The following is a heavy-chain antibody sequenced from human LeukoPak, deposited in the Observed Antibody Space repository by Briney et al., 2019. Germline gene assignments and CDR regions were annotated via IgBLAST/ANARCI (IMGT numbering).Heavy chain of an antibody. Sequence: SETLSLTCTVSGYSISSGYYWGWIRQPPGKGLEWIGSIYHSGRTFYNPSLKSRVTISVDTSKNQFSLKLTSVTAADTAVYYCARTIAARSVYFDYWGQGTLVTVSS. D-gene: IGHD6-6*01. CDR1: GYSISSGYY. J-gene: IGHJ4*02. CDR2: IYHSGRT. CDR3: ARTIAARSVYFDY. V-gene: IGHV4-38-2*02.